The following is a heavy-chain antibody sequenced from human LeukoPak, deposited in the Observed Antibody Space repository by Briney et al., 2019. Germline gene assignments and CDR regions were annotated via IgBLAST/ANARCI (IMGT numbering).Heavy chain of an antibody. CDR1: AFTSSSYW. V-gene: IGHV3-7*01. CDR3: ARDMGYDFWSGYYYYMDV. D-gene: IGHD3-3*01. Sequence: PGRSLRLSCAASAFTSSSYWISWVRHAPGKGLGWVANIKPDGSEKYYVDSVKGRSTICRDNAKNSLYLQMNSLRAEDTAVYYCARDMGYDFWSGYYYYMDVWGKGTTVTVS. J-gene: IGHJ6*03. CDR2: IKPDGSEK.